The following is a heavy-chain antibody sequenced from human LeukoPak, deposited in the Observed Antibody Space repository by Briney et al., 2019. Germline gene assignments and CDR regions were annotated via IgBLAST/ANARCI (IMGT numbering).Heavy chain of an antibody. J-gene: IGHJ4*02. CDR2: IIPIFGTS. D-gene: IGHD1-1*01. CDR3: ARDGGWLQLGGYFDY. Sequence: GSSVNVSCKASGGTFSSYAISWVRQAPGQGLEWMGGIIPIFGTSNYAQKFQGRVTITADESTSTAYMELSSLRSEDTAVYYCARDGGWLQLGGYFDYWGQGTLVTVSS. CDR1: GGTFSSYA. V-gene: IGHV1-69*01.